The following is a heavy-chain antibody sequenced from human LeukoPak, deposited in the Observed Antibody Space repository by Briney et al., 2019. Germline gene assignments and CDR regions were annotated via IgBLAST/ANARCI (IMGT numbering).Heavy chain of an antibody. V-gene: IGHV1-58*02. Sequence: SVKVSCKASGFTFTSSAMQWVRQARGQRLEWIGWIVVGSGNTNYAQKFQGRVTMTRDTSTTTVYMEVSSLRSEDTAVYYCARAGYDSSGYYSYWGQGTLVTVSS. D-gene: IGHD3-22*01. CDR2: IVVGSGNT. CDR3: ARAGYDSSGYYSY. J-gene: IGHJ4*02. CDR1: GFTFTSSA.